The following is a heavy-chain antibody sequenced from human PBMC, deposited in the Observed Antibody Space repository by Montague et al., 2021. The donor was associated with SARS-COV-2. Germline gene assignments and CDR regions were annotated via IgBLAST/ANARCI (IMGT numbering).Heavy chain of an antibody. J-gene: IGHJ4*02. Sequence: SEKVSYKASGYTFNRYGINWVRQAPGQGLEWTGWISAYNGETNYAQKFQDRVTVTTATSTSSVYMEVRSLRSGDTDMYDCARVGHSGYIDSWGQGTLVTVSS. CDR3: ARVGHSGYIDS. CDR2: ISAYNGET. CDR1: GYTFNRYG. D-gene: IGHD1-26*01. V-gene: IGHV1-18*04.